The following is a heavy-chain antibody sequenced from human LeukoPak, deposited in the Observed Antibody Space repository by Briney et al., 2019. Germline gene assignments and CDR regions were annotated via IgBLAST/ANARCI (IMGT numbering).Heavy chain of an antibody. Sequence: PSETLSLTCTVSGGSISSYYWSWIRQPPGTGLEWIGYIYYSGSTYYNPSLKSRVTISVDTSKNQFSLKLSSVTAADTAVYYCARDRSDSSGYYLYYFDYWGQGTLVTVSS. D-gene: IGHD3-22*01. CDR1: GGSISSYY. V-gene: IGHV4-59*12. CDR2: IYYSGST. J-gene: IGHJ4*02. CDR3: ARDRSDSSGYYLYYFDY.